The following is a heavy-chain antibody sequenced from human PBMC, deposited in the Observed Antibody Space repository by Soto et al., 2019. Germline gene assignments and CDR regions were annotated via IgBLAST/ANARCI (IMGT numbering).Heavy chain of an antibody. CDR2: INHSGST. CDR1: GGSFSGYY. V-gene: IGHV4-34*01. CDR3: ARGIGSGWYSYFDY. Sequence: QVQLQQWGAGLLKPSETLSLTCAVYGGSFSGYYWSWIRQPPGKGLEWIGEINHSGSTNYNPSLKSRVTISLHPSKNQFSLKLSSVTAADTAVYYCARGIGSGWYSYFDYWGQGTLVTVSS. D-gene: IGHD6-19*01. J-gene: IGHJ4*02.